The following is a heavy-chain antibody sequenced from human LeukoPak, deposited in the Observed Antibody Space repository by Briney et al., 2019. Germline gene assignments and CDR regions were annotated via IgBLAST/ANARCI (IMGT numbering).Heavy chain of an antibody. CDR3: VLSSHYFDFDY. Sequence: PSETLSLTCTVSGGSISSGDYYWSWIRQPPGKGLEWIGEINYSRSTTHNPSLKSRVTTSLDTSWTQFSLKLSSVTAADTAVYYCVLSSHYFDFDYWGQGILVTVSS. CDR1: GGSISSGDYY. CDR2: INYSRST. J-gene: IGHJ4*02. V-gene: IGHV4-30-4*08. D-gene: IGHD3-22*01.